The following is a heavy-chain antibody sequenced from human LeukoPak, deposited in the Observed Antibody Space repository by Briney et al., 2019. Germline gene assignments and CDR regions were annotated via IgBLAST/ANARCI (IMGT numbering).Heavy chain of an antibody. CDR3: AGRAGDWFHFDY. V-gene: IGHV3-30*03. CDR2: ISYDGSNK. CDR1: GFTFSSYG. D-gene: IGHD7-27*01. J-gene: IGHJ4*02. Sequence: PGGSLRLSCAASGFTFSSYGMHWVRQAPGKGLEWVAVISYDGSNKYYADSVKGRFTISRDNSKNTLYLQMNSLRAEGTAVYYCAGRAGDWFHFDYWGQGTLVTVSS.